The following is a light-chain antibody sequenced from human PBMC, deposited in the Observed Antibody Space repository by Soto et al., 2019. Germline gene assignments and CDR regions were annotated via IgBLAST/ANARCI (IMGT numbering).Light chain of an antibody. CDR3: SAYAGSIYV. CDR2: DVN. J-gene: IGLJ1*01. V-gene: IGLV2-8*01. Sequence: QSVLAQPPSASGSPGQSVTISCTGTSSDVGRYNHVSWYQQHPGKAPKLIIFDVNKRPSGVPDRFSGSKSGNTASLTVSGLQAEDEADYFCSAYAGSIYVFGSGTKGTVL. CDR1: SSDVGRYNH.